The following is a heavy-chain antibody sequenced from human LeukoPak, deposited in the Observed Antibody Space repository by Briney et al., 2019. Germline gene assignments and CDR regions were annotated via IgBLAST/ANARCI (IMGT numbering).Heavy chain of an antibody. V-gene: IGHV1-69*01. D-gene: IGHD6-13*01. J-gene: IGHJ3*01. Sequence: GSSVKVSCQASGGTFSSNIIAWGRQAQGEGLEWMGGIIPAFGAARHSQTFQGRVTISADESTKTAYMELRSLTSDDTAVYYCARAAAGGPLKALHSWGPGTVVTVSS. CDR2: IIPAFGAA. CDR1: GGTFSSNI. CDR3: ARAAAGGPLKALHS.